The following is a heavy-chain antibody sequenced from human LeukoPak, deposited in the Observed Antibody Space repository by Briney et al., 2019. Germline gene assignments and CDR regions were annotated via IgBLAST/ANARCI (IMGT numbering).Heavy chain of an antibody. J-gene: IGHJ4*02. Sequence: GSLRLSCAASGFTFSSYAMSWIRQPPGKGLEWIGYIYYSGSTNYNPSLKSRVTISVDTSKNQFSLKLSSVTAADTAVYYCARARSDFWSGYYLDYWGQGTLVTVSS. V-gene: IGHV4-59*12. CDR1: GFTFSSYA. CDR2: IYYSGST. D-gene: IGHD3-3*01. CDR3: ARARSDFWSGYYLDY.